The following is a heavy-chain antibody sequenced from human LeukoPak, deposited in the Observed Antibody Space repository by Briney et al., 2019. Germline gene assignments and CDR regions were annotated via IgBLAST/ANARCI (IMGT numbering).Heavy chain of an antibody. CDR1: GFTFSNYW. CDR3: AELGITMIGGV. Sequence: PGGSLRLSCTASGFTFSNYWMMWVRQAPGKGLEWVANINEDGSEKYYADSVEGRFTISRDNAKNSLYLQMNSLRAEDTAVYYCAELGITMIGGVWGKGTTVTISS. V-gene: IGHV3-7*01. J-gene: IGHJ6*04. CDR2: INEDGSEK. D-gene: IGHD3-10*02.